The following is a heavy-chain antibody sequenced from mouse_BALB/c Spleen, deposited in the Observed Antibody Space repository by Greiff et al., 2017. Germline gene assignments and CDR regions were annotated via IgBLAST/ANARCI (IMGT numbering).Heavy chain of an antibody. D-gene: IGHD2-14*01. Sequence: EVTLVESGGGLVKPGGSLKLSCAASGFTFSSYTMSWVRQTPEKRLEWVATISSGGSYTYYPDSVKGRFTISRDNAKNTLYLQMSSLKSEDTAMYYCTRGHRYDDAMDYWGQGTSVTVSS. V-gene: IGHV5-6-4*01. J-gene: IGHJ4*01. CDR1: GFTFSSYT. CDR3: TRGHRYDDAMDY. CDR2: ISSGGSYT.